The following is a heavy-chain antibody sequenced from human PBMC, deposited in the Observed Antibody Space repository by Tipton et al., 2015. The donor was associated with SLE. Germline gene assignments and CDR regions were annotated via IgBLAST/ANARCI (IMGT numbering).Heavy chain of an antibody. D-gene: IGHD3-10*01. Sequence: SLRLSCAASGFTFTDASMNWVRQAPGKGLMWVSRIDSDGTITNYADTVKGRFTISRDNAKDTLYLQMNSLRAEDTAVYYCARIHYYGSGSRDYWGQGTLVTVSS. V-gene: IGHV3-74*01. J-gene: IGHJ4*02. CDR3: ARIHYYGSGSRDY. CDR2: IDSDGTIT. CDR1: GFTFTDAS.